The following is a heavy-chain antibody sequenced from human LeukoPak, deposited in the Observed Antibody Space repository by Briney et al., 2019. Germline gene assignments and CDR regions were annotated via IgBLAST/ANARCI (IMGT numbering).Heavy chain of an antibody. CDR2: ITSGGENL. CDR3: ARGGSAYPYYFDL. V-gene: IGHV3-21*01. Sequence: GSLRLSCAASDFMFSSFGMNWVRQAPGKGPEWVSSITSGGENLFYSDSVRGRSTISRDDAKKSLYLLMSDLRADDTAIYYCARGGSAYPYYFDLWGQGTPVTVSS. D-gene: IGHD2-15*01. CDR1: DFMFSSFG. J-gene: IGHJ4*02.